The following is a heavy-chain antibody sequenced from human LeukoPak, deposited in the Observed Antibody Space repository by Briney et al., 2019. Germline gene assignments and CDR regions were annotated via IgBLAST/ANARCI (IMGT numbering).Heavy chain of an antibody. D-gene: IGHD4/OR15-4a*01. J-gene: IGHJ4*02. V-gene: IGHV3-30*04. CDR1: GFTFSSYA. CDR2: ISYDGSNK. CDR3: ARVMTIADYFDY. Sequence: GGSLRLSCAASGFTFSSYAMDWVRQAPGKGLEWVAVISYDGSNKYYADSVKGRFTISRDNAKNSLYLQMNSLRAEDTAVYYCARVMTIADYFDYWGQGTLVTVSS.